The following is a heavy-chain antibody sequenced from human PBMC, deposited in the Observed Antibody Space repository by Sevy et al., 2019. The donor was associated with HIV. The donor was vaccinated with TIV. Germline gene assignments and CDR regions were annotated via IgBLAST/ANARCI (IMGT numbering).Heavy chain of an antibody. J-gene: IGHJ4*02. CDR1: GFTFSSYG. D-gene: IGHD4-17*01. CDR2: IWFDGSNT. Sequence: GGSLRLSCAASGFTFSSYGMHWVRQAPGKGLEWVAVIWFDGSNTYYADSVKGRFALSRDIAKNTLHLQMNSLGAEDTAVYHCARDLEFYDYGDYGPAFMPDYWGQGTLVTVSS. CDR3: ARDLEFYDYGDYGPAFMPDY. V-gene: IGHV3-33*01.